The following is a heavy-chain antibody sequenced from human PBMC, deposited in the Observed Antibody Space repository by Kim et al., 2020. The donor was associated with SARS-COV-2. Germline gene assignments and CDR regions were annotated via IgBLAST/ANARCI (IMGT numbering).Heavy chain of an antibody. V-gene: IGHV3-30*04. CDR3: ARDWPWTYWGIAAAGTSFSYGMDV. CDR2: ISYDGSNK. J-gene: IGHJ6*02. CDR1: GFTFSSYA. Sequence: GGSLRLSCAASGFTFSSYAMHWVRQAPGKGLEWVAVISYDGSNKYYADSVKGRFTISRDNSKNTLYLQMNSLRAEDTAVYYCARDWPWTYWGIAAAGTSFSYGMDVWGQGTTVTVSS. D-gene: IGHD6-13*01.